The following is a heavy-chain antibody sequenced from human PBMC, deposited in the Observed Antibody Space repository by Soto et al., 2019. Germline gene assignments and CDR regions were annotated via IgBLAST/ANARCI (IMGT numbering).Heavy chain of an antibody. CDR1: GGSISRYY. V-gene: IGHV4-59*01. Sequence: QVQLQESGPGLVKPSETLSLTCAVSGGSISRYYWSWIRQPPGKGLEWIGYFYYSGSTNYNPSLKSRVTISVDTSKNQFSLKLSSVTAADTAVYYCARGALTTYFDYWGQGTLVTVSS. CDR3: ARGALTTYFDY. J-gene: IGHJ4*02. CDR2: FYYSGST.